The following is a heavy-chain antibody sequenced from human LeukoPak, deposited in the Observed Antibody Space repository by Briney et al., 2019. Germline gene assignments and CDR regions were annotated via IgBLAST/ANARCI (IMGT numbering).Heavy chain of an antibody. Sequence: PGGSLRLSCAASGFTVSSNYMSWVRQAPGKGLEWVSVIYSGGSTYYADPVKGRFTISGDNSKNTLYLQMNSLRAEDTAVYYCARGLWDGGLDYWGQGTLVTVSS. J-gene: IGHJ4*02. CDR1: GFTVSSNY. CDR3: ARGLWDGGLDY. D-gene: IGHD3-16*01. CDR2: IYSGGST. V-gene: IGHV3-66*01.